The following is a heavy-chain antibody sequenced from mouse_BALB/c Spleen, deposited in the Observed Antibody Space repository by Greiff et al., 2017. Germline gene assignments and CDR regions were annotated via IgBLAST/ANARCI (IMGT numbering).Heavy chain of an antibody. CDR3: ARHYYGSEEY. D-gene: IGHD1-1*01. CDR1: GYTFTSYW. J-gene: IGHJ2*01. V-gene: IGHV1-87*01. Sequence: QVQLKQSGAELARPGASVKLSCKASGYTFTSYWMQWVKQRPGQGLEWIGAIYPGDGDTRYTQKFKGKATLTADKSSSTAYMQLSSLASEDSAVYYCARHYYGSEEYWGQGTTLTVSS. CDR2: IYPGDGDT.